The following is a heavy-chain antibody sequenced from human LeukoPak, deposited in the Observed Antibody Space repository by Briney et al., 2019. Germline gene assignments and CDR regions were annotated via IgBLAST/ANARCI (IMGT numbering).Heavy chain of an antibody. CDR1: GYTFTSYG. CDR3: ARVGLGVVLLAVSDY. CDR2: ISNYNGNT. J-gene: IGHJ4*02. D-gene: IGHD2-15*01. V-gene: IGHV1-18*01. Sequence: ASVKVSCKASGYTFTSYGISWVRQAPGQGLEWMGWISNYNGNTNYAQKFQGRITMTTDTSTGPAYMELRSLRSDDTAMYYCARVGLGVVLLAVSDYWGQGTLVTVST.